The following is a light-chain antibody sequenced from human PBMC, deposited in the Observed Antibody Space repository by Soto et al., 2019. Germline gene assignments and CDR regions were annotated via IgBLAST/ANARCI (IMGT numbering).Light chain of an antibody. CDR3: MQGRQLPAT. V-gene: IGKV2-28*01. CDR1: QSLLYSTGNNH. J-gene: IGKJ5*01. Sequence: DIVMTQSSLSLPVTPGEPASISCRSSQSLLYSTGNNHLDWYLQKPGQPPQLLIYWGSNRASGVPDRFSGSGSGTDFTLKISRVEADDVGVYYCMQGRQLPATFGQGTRLDIK. CDR2: WGS.